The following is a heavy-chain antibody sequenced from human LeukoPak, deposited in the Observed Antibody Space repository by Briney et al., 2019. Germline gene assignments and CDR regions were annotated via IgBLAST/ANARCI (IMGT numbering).Heavy chain of an antibody. J-gene: IGHJ6*03. Sequence: GASVKVPCKASLSTFSGYYVHWVREAPGQGLEWMGWISPNSGGTKHAQKFQGRVTMTRDTSISTAYMELRRLTSDDTAAYYSASASSSYYVHVWHKGTTVTVSS. CDR2: ISPNSGGT. CDR1: LSTFSGYY. CDR3: ASASSSYYVHV. D-gene: IGHD6-6*01. V-gene: IGHV1-2*02.